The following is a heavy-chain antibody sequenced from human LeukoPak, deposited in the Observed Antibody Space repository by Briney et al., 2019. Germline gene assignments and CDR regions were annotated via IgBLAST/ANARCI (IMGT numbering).Heavy chain of an antibody. CDR3: AGGPRGGYYYYGMDV. CDR1: GGSISSGGYS. J-gene: IGHJ6*02. V-gene: IGHV4-34*01. D-gene: IGHD2-15*01. Sequence: SETLSLTCAVSGGSISSGGYSWSWIRQPPGKGLEWIGEINHSGSTNYNPSLKSRVTISVDASKNQFSLKLSSVTAADTAVYYCAGGPRGGYYYYGMDVWGQGTTVTVSS. CDR2: INHSGST.